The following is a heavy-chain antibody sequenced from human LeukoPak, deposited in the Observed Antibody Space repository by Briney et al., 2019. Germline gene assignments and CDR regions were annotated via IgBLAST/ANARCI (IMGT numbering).Heavy chain of an antibody. CDR1: GFTFSSFT. CDR3: AKSPDSSGWYTYYYYGMDV. J-gene: IGHJ6*02. V-gene: IGHV3-30*18. Sequence: PGGSLRLSRAASGFTFSSFTMNWVRQAPGKGLEWVAVISYDGSNKYYADSVKGRFTISRDNSKNTLYLQMNSLRAEDTAVYYCAKSPDSSGWYTYYYYGMDVWGQGTTVTVSS. D-gene: IGHD6-19*01. CDR2: ISYDGSNK.